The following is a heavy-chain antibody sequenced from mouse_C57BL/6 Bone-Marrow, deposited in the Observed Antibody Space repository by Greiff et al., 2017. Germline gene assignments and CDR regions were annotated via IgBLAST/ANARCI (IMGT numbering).Heavy chain of an antibody. CDR3: ARLRRGYFDV. CDR1: GYTFTSYW. J-gene: IGHJ1*03. D-gene: IGHD2-4*01. Sequence: QVQLQQPGAELVQPGASVKMSCKASGYTFTSYWITWVKQRPGQGLEWIGDLSPGSGSTNYNEKFKSKATLTVDTSSSTAYMQLSSLTSEDSAVYYCARLRRGYFDVWGTGTTGTVSS. V-gene: IGHV1-55*01. CDR2: LSPGSGST.